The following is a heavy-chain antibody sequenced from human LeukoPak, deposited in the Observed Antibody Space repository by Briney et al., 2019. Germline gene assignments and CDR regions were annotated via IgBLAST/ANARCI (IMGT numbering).Heavy chain of an antibody. V-gene: IGHV3-23*01. CDR3: AKGAEAGNWRIDY. D-gene: IGHD6-19*01. CDR1: GFAFSTYA. Sequence: GGSLRLSCAASGFAFSTYAMSWVRQAPGKGLEWVSAISGSGGSAYYADSVKGRFTISRDNSKNTLSLQMNSLRAEDTAVYYCAKGAEAGNWRIDYWGQGTLVTVSS. CDR2: ISGSGGSA. J-gene: IGHJ4*02.